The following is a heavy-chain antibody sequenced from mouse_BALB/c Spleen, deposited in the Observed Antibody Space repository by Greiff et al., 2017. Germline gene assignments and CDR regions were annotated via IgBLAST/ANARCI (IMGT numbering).Heavy chain of an antibody. Sequence: EVQLQESGPGLVKPSQSLSLTCTVTGYSITSDYAWNWIRQFPGNKLEWMGYISYSGSTSYNPSLKSRISITRDTSKNQFFLQLNSVTTEDTATYYCARVYYYGSSAYWGQGTLVTVSA. CDR1: GYSITSDYA. CDR3: ARVYYYGSSAY. J-gene: IGHJ3*01. D-gene: IGHD1-1*01. V-gene: IGHV3-2*02. CDR2: ISYSGST.